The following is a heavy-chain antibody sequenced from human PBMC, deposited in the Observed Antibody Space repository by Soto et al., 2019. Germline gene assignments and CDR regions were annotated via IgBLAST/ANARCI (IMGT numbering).Heavy chain of an antibody. CDR2: IYYSGST. V-gene: IGHV4-61*01. D-gene: IGHD6-13*01. J-gene: IGHJ5*02. CDR3: ARDKIAAAGTIGVNWFDP. CDR1: GGSVSSGSYY. Sequence: LSLTCTVSGGSVSSGSYYWSWIRQPPGKGLEWIGYIYYSGSTNYNPSLKSRVTISVDTSKNQFSLKLSSVTAADTAVYYCARDKIAAAGTIGVNWFDPWGQGTLVTVSS.